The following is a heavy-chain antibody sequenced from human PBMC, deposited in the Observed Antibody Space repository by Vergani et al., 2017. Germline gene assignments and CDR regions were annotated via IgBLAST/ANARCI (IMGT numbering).Heavy chain of an antibody. CDR1: GGSISSSSYY. J-gene: IGHJ6*02. CDR2: IYYSGST. V-gene: IGHV4-39*07. CDR3: ATGTAALLEWLPPYGMDV. D-gene: IGHD3-3*01. Sequence: QLQLQESGPGLVKPSETLSLTCTVSGGSISSSSYYWGWIRQPPGKGLEWIGSIYYSGSTYYNPSLKSRVTISVDTSKNQFSLKLSSVTAADTAVYYCATGTAALLEWLPPYGMDVWGQGTTVTVSS.